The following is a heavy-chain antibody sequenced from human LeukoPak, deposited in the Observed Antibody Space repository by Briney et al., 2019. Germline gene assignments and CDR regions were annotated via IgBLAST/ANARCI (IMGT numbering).Heavy chain of an antibody. V-gene: IGHV4-38-2*01. CDR3: AGRSYCSSTSCDDTSAYFDY. D-gene: IGHD2-2*01. Sequence: SETLSLTCAVSGYSISSGYYWGWIRQPPGKGLEWIGSIYHSGSTYYNPSLKSRVTISVDTSRNQFSLKLSSVTAADTAVYYCAGRSYCSSTSCDDTSAYFDYWGQGTLVTVSS. CDR2: IYHSGST. J-gene: IGHJ4*02. CDR1: GYSISSGYY.